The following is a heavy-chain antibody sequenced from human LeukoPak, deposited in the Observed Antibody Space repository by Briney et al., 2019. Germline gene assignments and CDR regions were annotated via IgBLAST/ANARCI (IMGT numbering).Heavy chain of an antibody. CDR2: INHSGST. CDR3: ARARYSLYYYYYYMDV. Sequence: SETLSLTCAVYGGSFSGYYWGWIRQPPGKGLEWIGEINHSGSTNYNPSLKSRVTISVDTSKNQFSLKLSSVTAADTAVYYCARARYSLYYYYYYMDVWGKGTTVTVSS. V-gene: IGHV4-34*01. CDR1: GGSFSGYY. D-gene: IGHD3-16*02. J-gene: IGHJ6*03.